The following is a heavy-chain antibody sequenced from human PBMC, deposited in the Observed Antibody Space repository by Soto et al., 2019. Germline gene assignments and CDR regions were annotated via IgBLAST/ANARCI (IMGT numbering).Heavy chain of an antibody. CDR2: ISYDGSNK. J-gene: IGHJ4*02. V-gene: IGHV3-30*18. Sequence: PVGSLRLSCAASGFTFSSYGMHWVSQAPGKGLEWVAVISYDGSNKYYADSVKGRFTISRDNSKNTLYLQMNSLRAEDTAVYYCAKDFSQNYYDSSGYYDYWGQGTLVTVSS. CDR3: AKDFSQNYYDSSGYYDY. CDR1: GFTFSSYG. D-gene: IGHD3-22*01.